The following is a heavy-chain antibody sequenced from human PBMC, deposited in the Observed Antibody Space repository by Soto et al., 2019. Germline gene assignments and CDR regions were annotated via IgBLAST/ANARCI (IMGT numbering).Heavy chain of an antibody. CDR1: GGSISSYY. CDR2: IYYSGST. CDR3: AREFGGSFDI. V-gene: IGHV4-59*01. Sequence: SETLSLTCTVSGGSISSYYWSWIRQPPGKGLEWIGYIYYSGSTNYNPSLKSRVTISVDTSKNQFSLKLSSVTAADTAVYYCAREFGGSFDIWGQGTMVTFS. J-gene: IGHJ3*02. D-gene: IGHD1-26*01.